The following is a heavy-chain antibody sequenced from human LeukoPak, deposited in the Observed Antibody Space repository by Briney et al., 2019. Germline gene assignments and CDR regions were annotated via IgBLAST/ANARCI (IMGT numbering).Heavy chain of an antibody. V-gene: IGHV3-21*04. CDR1: GFTFSSYS. CDR2: VLIGSKLT. CDR3: VKRPASSDAYFEE. D-gene: IGHD2-2*01. J-gene: IGHJ4*02. Sequence: GGSLRLSCAASGFTFSSYSMNWVRQAPGKGLEWVSSVLIGSKLTYHADSVKGRFIVSRDDSKSTLYLQMHSLRAEDTAVYYCVKRPASSDAYFEEWGRETLVTVSS.